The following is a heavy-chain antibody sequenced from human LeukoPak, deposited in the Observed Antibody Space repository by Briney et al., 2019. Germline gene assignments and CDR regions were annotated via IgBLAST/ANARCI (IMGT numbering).Heavy chain of an antibody. V-gene: IGHV3-48*02. CDR1: GFTFSNYG. Sequence: GGSLRLSCAASGFTFSNYGMHWVRQAPGKGLEWISYISSSSSTIYYADSVRGRFTISRDNAKNSLYLQMNSLKDEDTAVYYCTRGHTHWGQGTLVTVSS. CDR2: ISSSSSTI. CDR3: TRGHTH. J-gene: IGHJ4*02.